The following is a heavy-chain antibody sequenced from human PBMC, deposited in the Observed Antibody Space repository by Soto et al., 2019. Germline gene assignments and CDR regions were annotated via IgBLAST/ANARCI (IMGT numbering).Heavy chain of an antibody. Sequence: QVQLVQSGAEVKKPGSSVKVSCKASGGPFKTYAISWVRQAPGQGLEWMGGNIPIFRTAHYAQKFQGRVTINEDESTSTAYMDVSNQSSDASAVQYYARKSVMAAKCNYERDENYYYDAMDVWGQGTTVTVSS. CDR2: NIPIFRTA. CDR1: GGPFKTYA. V-gene: IGHV1-69*01. D-gene: IGHD4-4*01. CDR3: ARKSVMAAKCNYERDENYYYDAMDV. J-gene: IGHJ6*02.